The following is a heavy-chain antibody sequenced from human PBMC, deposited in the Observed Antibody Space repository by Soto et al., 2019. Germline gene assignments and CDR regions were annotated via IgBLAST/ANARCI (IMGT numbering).Heavy chain of an antibody. CDR2: ISVSGDVT. CDR3: AKAPGSDWYRGFDP. V-gene: IGHV3-23*01. D-gene: IGHD6-13*01. CDR1: GFTFSSYA. J-gene: IGHJ5*02. Sequence: GGSLILSCAASGFTFSSYAMNWVRQAPGKGLDWVSAISVSGDVTYYAGSVKGRFTISRDNYKNTLYLQMNSLRAEDTAVYYCAKAPGSDWYRGFDPWDQGILVTVSS.